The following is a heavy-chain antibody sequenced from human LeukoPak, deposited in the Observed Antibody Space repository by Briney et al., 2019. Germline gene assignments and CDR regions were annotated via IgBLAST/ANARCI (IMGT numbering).Heavy chain of an antibody. D-gene: IGHD2-2*03. CDR2: INPSGGNT. CDR1: GYTFTRDY. Sequence: ASVKVSCKASGYTFTRDYVHWVRQAPGQGLEWMGIINPSGGNTSYAQNFQGRVTMTRGTSASTVYMELSNLRSDDTAVYYCAREVDIVVVPAANVPNYYFDYWGQGTLVTVSS. J-gene: IGHJ4*02. V-gene: IGHV1-46*01. CDR3: AREVDIVVVPAANVPNYYFDY.